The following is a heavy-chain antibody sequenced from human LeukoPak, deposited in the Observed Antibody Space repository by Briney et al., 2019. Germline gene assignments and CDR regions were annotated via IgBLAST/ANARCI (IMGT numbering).Heavy chain of an antibody. J-gene: IGHJ2*01. D-gene: IGHD5-18*01. CDR2: IYYSGST. V-gene: IGHV4-59*01. CDR1: GGSISSYY. Sequence: SETLSLTCTVSGGSISSYYWSWIRHPPGKALEWIGYIYYSGSTNHNPSLKSRVTISVDTSKNQFSLQLSSVTAADTAVYYCARASLGYSYGPPHWYFDLWGRGTLVTVSS. CDR3: ARASLGYSYGPPHWYFDL.